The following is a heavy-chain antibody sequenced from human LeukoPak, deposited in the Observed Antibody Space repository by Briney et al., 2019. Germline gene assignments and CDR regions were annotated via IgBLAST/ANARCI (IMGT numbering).Heavy chain of an antibody. CDR3: ARHSRTGYGDYESAFDI. CDR2: FYYTGST. J-gene: IGHJ3*02. D-gene: IGHD5-12*01. Sequence: SETLSLTCIVSGGSISSSGYYWDWIRQPPGKGLEWIGNFYYTGSTYYNPSLKSRITISVDTSKNQFSLKLRSVTAADTAVYYCARHSRTGYGDYESAFDIWGQGTMVTVSS. CDR1: GGSISSSGYY. V-gene: IGHV4-39*01.